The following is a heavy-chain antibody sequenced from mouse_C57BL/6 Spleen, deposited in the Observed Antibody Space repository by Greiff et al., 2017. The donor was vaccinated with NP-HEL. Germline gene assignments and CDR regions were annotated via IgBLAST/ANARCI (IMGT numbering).Heavy chain of an antibody. CDR3: ARGATLRPFDY. J-gene: IGHJ2*01. CDR2: IDPSDSET. D-gene: IGHD3-2*02. V-gene: IGHV1-52*01. Sequence: VQLQQPGAELVRPGSSVKLSCKASGYTFTSYWMHWVKQRPIQGLEWIGNIDPSDSETHYNQKFKDKATLTVDKSSSTAYMQLSSLTSDDSAVYYCARGATLRPFDYWGQGTTLTVSS. CDR1: GYTFTSYW.